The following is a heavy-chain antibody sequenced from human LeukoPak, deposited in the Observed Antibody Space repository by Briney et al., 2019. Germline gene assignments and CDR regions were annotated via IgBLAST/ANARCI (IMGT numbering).Heavy chain of an antibody. J-gene: IGHJ4*02. CDR3: ARSGSDFDC. CDR1: GFTFSSYW. Sequence: GGSLKLSCAASGFTFSSYWMSWVRQAPGKGLEWVANIKQDGSEKNYVDSVKGRFTISRDNAKNSQYLQINSLRVEDTAVYYCARSGSDFDCWGQGTLVSVSS. CDR2: IKQDGSEK. D-gene: IGHD1-26*01. V-gene: IGHV3-7*01.